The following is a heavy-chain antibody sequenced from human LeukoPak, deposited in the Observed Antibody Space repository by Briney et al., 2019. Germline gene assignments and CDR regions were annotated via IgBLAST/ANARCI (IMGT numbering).Heavy chain of an antibody. CDR2: IKQDGSET. Sequence: GGSLRLSCAASGFTFPSYAMSWVRQAPGKGLEWVANIKQDGSETYYVGSVKGRFTISRDNAKNSLFLQMNSLRAEDTAVYYCARVYSSLWAPSFDYWGQGALVTVSS. J-gene: IGHJ4*02. V-gene: IGHV3-7*05. D-gene: IGHD3-22*01. CDR3: ARVYSSLWAPSFDY. CDR1: GFTFPSYA.